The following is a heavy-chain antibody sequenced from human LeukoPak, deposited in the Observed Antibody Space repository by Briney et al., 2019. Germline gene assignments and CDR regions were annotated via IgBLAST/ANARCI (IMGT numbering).Heavy chain of an antibody. Sequence: SQTLSLTCTVSGASIRSGDYYWSWIRQPPGKGLEWIGYIYDSGSTYYNPSLKSRITISVDTSENRFSLKLSSVTATDTAVYYCARDCSGGSCYGAFDIWGQGTKVTVSS. V-gene: IGHV4-30-4*01. D-gene: IGHD2-15*01. J-gene: IGHJ3*02. CDR3: ARDCSGGSCYGAFDI. CDR1: GASIRSGDYY. CDR2: IYDSGST.